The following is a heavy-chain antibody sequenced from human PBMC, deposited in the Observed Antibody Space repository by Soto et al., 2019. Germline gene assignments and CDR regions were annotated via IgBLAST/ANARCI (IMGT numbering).Heavy chain of an antibody. CDR3: AKGGPYCSGGSCFKSWFDP. J-gene: IGHJ5*02. V-gene: IGHV3-23*01. CDR1: GFTFSSYA. CDR2: ISGSGGST. Sequence: GGSLRLSCAASGFTFSSYAMSWVRQAPGKGLEWVSAISGSGGSTYYADSVKGRFTISRGNSKNTLYLQMNSLRAEDTAVYYCAKGGPYCSGGSCFKSWFDPWGQGTLVTVSS. D-gene: IGHD2-15*01.